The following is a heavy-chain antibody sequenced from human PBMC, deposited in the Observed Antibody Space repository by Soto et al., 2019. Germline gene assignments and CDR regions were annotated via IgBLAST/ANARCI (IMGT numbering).Heavy chain of an antibody. CDR3: ARDGSGYRSRASPMDV. V-gene: IGHV1-69*01. CDR2: IIPIFGTA. CDR1: GDTFSSYA. J-gene: IGHJ6*02. D-gene: IGHD3-22*01. Sequence: QVQLVQSGAEVKKPGSSVKVSCKASGDTFSSYAISWVRQAPGQGLELMGGIIPIFGTANYAQKFHGRVTITADESTSTAYMELSSLRSEDTAVYYCARDGSGYRSRASPMDVWGQGTTVTVSS.